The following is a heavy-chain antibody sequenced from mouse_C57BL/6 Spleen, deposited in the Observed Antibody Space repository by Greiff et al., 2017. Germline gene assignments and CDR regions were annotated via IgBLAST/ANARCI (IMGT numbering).Heavy chain of an antibody. CDR3: VSPSIYYDYDWFAY. D-gene: IGHD2-4*01. CDR2: IRSKSNNYAT. J-gene: IGHJ3*01. Sequence: DVKLVESGGGLVQPKGSLKLSCAASGFSFNTYAMNWVRQAPGKGLEWVARIRSKSNNYATYYADSVKDRFTISRDDSESMLYLQMNNLKTEHTAMYYCVSPSIYYDYDWFAYWGQWTLVSVSA. CDR1: GFSFNTYA. V-gene: IGHV10-1*01.